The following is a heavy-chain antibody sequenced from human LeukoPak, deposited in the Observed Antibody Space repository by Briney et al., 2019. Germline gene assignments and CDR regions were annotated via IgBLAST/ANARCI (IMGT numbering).Heavy chain of an antibody. J-gene: IGHJ4*02. D-gene: IGHD2-15*01. CDR1: GVSISSYY. V-gene: IGHV4-59*01. CDR2: IYYSGST. Sequence: SETLSLTCTVSGVSISSYYWSCIRQPPGKGLEWIGYIYYSGSTNYNPSLKSRVTISVDTSKNQFSLKLSSVTAADTAVYYCARGAGYCSGGSCYSGGDYWGQGTLVTVSS. CDR3: ARGAGYCSGGSCYSGGDY.